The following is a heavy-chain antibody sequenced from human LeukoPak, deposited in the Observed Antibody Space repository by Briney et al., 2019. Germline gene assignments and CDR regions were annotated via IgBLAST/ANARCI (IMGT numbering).Heavy chain of an antibody. CDR3: ARATYYYDSSGYKLLDY. V-gene: IGHV3-48*03. J-gene: IGHJ4*02. D-gene: IGHD3-22*01. CDR1: GFTFSSYE. CDR2: ISSSGSTI. Sequence: GGSLRLSCAASGFTFSSYEMNWVRQAPGKGLEWVSYISSSGSTIYYADSVKGRFTISRDNAKNPLYLQMNSLRAEDTAVYYCARATYYYDSSGYKLLDYWGQGTLVTVSS.